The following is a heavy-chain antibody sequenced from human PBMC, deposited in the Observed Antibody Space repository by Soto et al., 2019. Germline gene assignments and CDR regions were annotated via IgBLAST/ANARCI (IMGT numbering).Heavy chain of an antibody. CDR3: VKPEGYSSSSPFDY. Sequence: PGGSLRLSCSASGFTFSSYAMHWVRQAPGKGLEYVSAISSNGGSTYYADSVKGRFTISRDNSKSTLYLQMSSLRAEDTAVYYCVKPEGYSSSSPFDYWGQGTLVT. CDR2: ISSNGGST. CDR1: GFTFSSYA. V-gene: IGHV3-64D*08. J-gene: IGHJ4*02. D-gene: IGHD6-6*01.